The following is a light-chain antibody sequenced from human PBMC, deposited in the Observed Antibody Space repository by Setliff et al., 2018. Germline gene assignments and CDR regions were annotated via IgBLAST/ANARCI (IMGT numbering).Light chain of an antibody. CDR3: LSYTSETTHAL. V-gene: IGLV2-14*01. J-gene: IGLJ2*01. Sequence: QSALAQPAAVSGSPGQSIAISCTGTTSDVGGYDYVSWYQHHPGKAPKLIIFEVTKRPSGVSDRFSGSKSGNTASLIISGLQAEDEADYYCLSYTSETTHALFGGGTKVTVL. CDR1: TSDVGGYDY. CDR2: EVT.